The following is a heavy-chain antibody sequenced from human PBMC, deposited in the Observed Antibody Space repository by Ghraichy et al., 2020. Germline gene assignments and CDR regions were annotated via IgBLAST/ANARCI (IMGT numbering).Heavy chain of an antibody. CDR3: VKSSGGWKRGGYYFDY. D-gene: IGHD6-19*01. Sequence: GASLRLSCSASGFTFSSYAMHWVRQAPGKGLEYVSAISSNGGSTYYADSVKGRFTISRDNSKNTLYLQMSSLRAEDTAVYYCVKSSGGWKRGGYYFDYWGQGTLVTVSS. CDR1: GFTFSSYA. CDR2: ISSNGGST. J-gene: IGHJ4*02. V-gene: IGHV3-64D*06.